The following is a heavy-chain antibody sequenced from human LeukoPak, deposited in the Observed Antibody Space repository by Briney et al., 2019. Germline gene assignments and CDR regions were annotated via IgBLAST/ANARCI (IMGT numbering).Heavy chain of an antibody. J-gene: IGHJ4*02. V-gene: IGHV3-7*01. CDR2: IKQDGSEK. CDR1: GFTFSSYW. CDR3: AREVLDVWWLRRGDDY. Sequence: LTGGSLRLSCAASGFTFSSYWMSWVRQAPGKGLEWVANIKQDGSEKYYVDSVKGRFTISRDNAKNSLYLQMNSLRAEDTAVYYCAREVLDVWWLRRGDDYWGQGTLVTVSS. D-gene: IGHD5-12*01.